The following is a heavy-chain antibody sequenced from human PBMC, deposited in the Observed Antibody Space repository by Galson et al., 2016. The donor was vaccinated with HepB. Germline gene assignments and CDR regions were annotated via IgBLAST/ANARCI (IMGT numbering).Heavy chain of an antibody. CDR2: SVPILGMA. CDR1: GGTFSNYA. Sequence: SVKVSCKASGGTFSNYAFSWVRQAPGQGLEWVGRSVPILGMANYAQKFQGRVTITADKSTTTVYMELTGLRFADTAGYYCARDAVAVAGTLHFYFYGMDVWGQGTTGTVSS. V-gene: IGHV1-69*04. CDR3: ARDAVAVAGTLHFYFYGMDV. J-gene: IGHJ6*02. D-gene: IGHD6-19*01.